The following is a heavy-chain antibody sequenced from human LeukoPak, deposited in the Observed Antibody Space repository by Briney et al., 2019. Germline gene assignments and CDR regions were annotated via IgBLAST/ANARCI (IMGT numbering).Heavy chain of an antibody. D-gene: IGHD6-13*01. CDR2: TYYRSKWYN. CDR1: GDSVSSNSAA. V-gene: IGHV6-1*01. CDR3: ARRSSKTHVAAAGLLNNWFDP. J-gene: IGHJ5*02. Sequence: SQTLSLTCAISGDSVSSNSAAWNWIRQSPSRGLEWLGRTYYRSKWYNDYAVSVKSRITIKPDTSKNQFSLQLNSVTPEDTAVYYCARRSSKTHVAAAGLLNNWFDPWGQGTLVTASS.